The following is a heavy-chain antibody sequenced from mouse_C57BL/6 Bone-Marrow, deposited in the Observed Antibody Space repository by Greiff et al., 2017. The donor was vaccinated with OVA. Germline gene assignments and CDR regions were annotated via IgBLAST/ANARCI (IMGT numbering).Heavy chain of an antibody. CDR2: ISSGGDYI. Sequence: EVQRVESGEGLVKPGGSLKLSCAASGFTFSSYAMSWVRQTPEKRLEWVAYISSGGDYIYYADTVKGRFTISRDNARNTLYLQMRSLKSEDTAMYYCTRRTMWYFDVWGTGTTVTVSS. CDR1: GFTFSSYA. V-gene: IGHV5-9-1*02. J-gene: IGHJ1*03. CDR3: TRRTMWYFDV. D-gene: IGHD3-3*01.